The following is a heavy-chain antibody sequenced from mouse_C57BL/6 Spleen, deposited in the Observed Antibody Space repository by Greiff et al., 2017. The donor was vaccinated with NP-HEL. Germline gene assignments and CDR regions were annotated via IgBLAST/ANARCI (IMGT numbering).Heavy chain of an antibody. Sequence: QVQLQQPGAELVKPGASVKLSCKASGYTFTSYWMQWVKQRPGQGLEWIGEIDPSDSYTNYNQKFKGKATLTVDTSSSTAYMQLSSLTSEDSAVYYCARYYGSSSFFDVWGTGTTVTVSS. CDR3: ARYYGSSSFFDV. CDR2: IDPSDSYT. D-gene: IGHD1-1*01. V-gene: IGHV1-50*01. CDR1: GYTFTSYW. J-gene: IGHJ1*03.